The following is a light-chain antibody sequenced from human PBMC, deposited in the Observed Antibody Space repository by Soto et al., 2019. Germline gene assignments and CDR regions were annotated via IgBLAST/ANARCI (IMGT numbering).Light chain of an antibody. CDR3: QQRSNWPPIT. V-gene: IGKV3-11*01. J-gene: IGKJ5*01. CDR2: DAS. CDR1: QSVSSY. Sequence: EIVLTQSPATLSLSPGERATLSCRASQSVSSYLAWYQQKPGQAPRLLIYDASNRATGIPARLSGSGSGTDFTLTISSLEPEDFAVYYCQQRSNWPPITFGQWTRLEIK.